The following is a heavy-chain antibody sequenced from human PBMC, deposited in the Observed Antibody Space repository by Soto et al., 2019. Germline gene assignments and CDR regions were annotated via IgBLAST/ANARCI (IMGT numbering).Heavy chain of an antibody. Sequence: EVQLWQSGGGVVQPGGSLRLSCAASGFTFSNHAMHLGRQAPGEGLEGVSGVRGNVIDTSYADSVKGRFTISRDNSNNTLFLKVNSVRAADEAIYYCVMEGSVGVVGFDFWGQGTLVTVSS. J-gene: IGHJ5*01. CDR1: GFTFSNHA. CDR2: VRGNVIDT. CDR3: VMEGSVGVVGFDF. D-gene: IGHD1-26*01. V-gene: IGHV3-23*01.